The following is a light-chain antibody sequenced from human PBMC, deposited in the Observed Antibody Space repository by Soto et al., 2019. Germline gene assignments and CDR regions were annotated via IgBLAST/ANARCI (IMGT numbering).Light chain of an antibody. V-gene: IGKV4-1*01. CDR2: WAS. CDR1: QSVLYSSNNKNY. CDR3: QQYYSTPPWT. J-gene: IGKJ1*01. Sequence: DIVMTQSPDSLAVSLGERATINCKSSQSVLYSSNNKNYLAWYQQKPAQPPKLLIYWASTRESGVPDRFSGSGSGTDFTLPTSSLQAEDVAVYYCQQYYSTPPWTFGQGTKVEIK.